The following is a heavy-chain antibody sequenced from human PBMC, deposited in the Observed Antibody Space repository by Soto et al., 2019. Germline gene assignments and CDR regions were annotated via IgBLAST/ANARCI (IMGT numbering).Heavy chain of an antibody. J-gene: IGHJ4*02. Sequence: EVQLVESGGGLVQPGGSLRLSCAASGFTFSSYWMHWVRQVPGKGLLWVSRIDEYGSTINYADSVRGRFTISRDNDRNTFYQEMNSLRAEDTALYYCTRDIGGKGAYWGPRTLVTVSS. D-gene: IGHD3-10*01. CDR3: TRDIGGKGAY. V-gene: IGHV3-74*01. CDR1: GFTFSSYW. CDR2: IDEYGSTI.